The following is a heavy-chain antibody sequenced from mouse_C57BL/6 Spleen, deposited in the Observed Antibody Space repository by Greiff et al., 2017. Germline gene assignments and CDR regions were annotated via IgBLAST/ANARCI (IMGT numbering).Heavy chain of an antibody. J-gene: IGHJ1*03. Sequence: VQVVESGPELVKPGASVKISCKASGYAFSSSWMNWVKQRPGKGLEWIGRIYPGDGDTNYNGKFKGKATLTADKSSSTAYMQLSSLTSEDSAVYFCARSGTTVVGGYWYFDVWGTGTTVTVSS. V-gene: IGHV1-82*01. D-gene: IGHD1-1*01. CDR3: ARSGTTVVGGYWYFDV. CDR1: GYAFSSSW. CDR2: IYPGDGDT.